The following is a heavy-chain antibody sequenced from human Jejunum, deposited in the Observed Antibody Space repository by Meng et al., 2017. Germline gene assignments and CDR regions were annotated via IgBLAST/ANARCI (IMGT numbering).Heavy chain of an antibody. CDR2: INSAGTTT. CDR1: GFSFSTYW. Sequence: GESLKISCAASGFSFSTYWMHWVRLVPGKGLVWVSHINSAGTTTTYADSVKGRFTISRDNSKNTLYLQMNSLRPEDTAAYYCARESLPTYDYWGQGTLVTVSS. CDR3: ARESLPTYDY. V-gene: IGHV3-74*01. J-gene: IGHJ4*02.